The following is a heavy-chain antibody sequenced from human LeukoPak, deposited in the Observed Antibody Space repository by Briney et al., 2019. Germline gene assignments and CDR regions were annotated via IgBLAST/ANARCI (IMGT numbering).Heavy chain of an antibody. J-gene: IGHJ3*02. CDR1: GFTFSSYG. D-gene: IGHD3-22*01. CDR2: IRHDGSNK. CDR3: AKVKYDSQRGAFDI. V-gene: IGHV3-30*02. Sequence: GGSLRLSCAASGFTFSSYGMHWVRQAPGKGLEWVAFIRHDGSNKYYADSVKGRFTISRDNSKNTLYLQMNSLRAEDTAVYYCAKVKYDSQRGAFDIWGQGTMVTVSS.